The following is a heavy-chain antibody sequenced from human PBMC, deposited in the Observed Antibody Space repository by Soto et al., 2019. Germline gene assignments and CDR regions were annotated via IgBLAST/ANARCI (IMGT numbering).Heavy chain of an antibody. V-gene: IGHV5-51*01. CDR2: IYPGDSDT. Sequence: PGESLKISCKGSGYSFSSYWIVWVRQMPGKGLEWMGTIYPGDSDTRYSPSFQGQVTISADKSISTAYLQWNSLKASDTAMYFCARNKGYCSSISCYRMDVWGQGAAVTVSS. J-gene: IGHJ6*02. D-gene: IGHD2-2*01. CDR1: GYSFSSYW. CDR3: ARNKGYCSSISCYRMDV.